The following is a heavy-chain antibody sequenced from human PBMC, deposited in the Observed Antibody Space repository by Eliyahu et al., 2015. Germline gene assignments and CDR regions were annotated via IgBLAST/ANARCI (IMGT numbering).Heavy chain of an antibody. V-gene: IGHV3-11*01. J-gene: IGHJ4*02. D-gene: IGHD6-13*01. CDR2: ISYSGTTI. CDR3: ARDFPAATANDY. CDR1: GFPLSDYY. Sequence: QVQLVESGGGLVKPGGSLXXSCAXSGFPLSDYYMSWFRQAPGKGLGCVAYISYSGTTIHYADSVKGRFTISRDNAKNSLYLQMNSLRSEDTAMYYCARDFPAATANDYWGQGTLVTVSS.